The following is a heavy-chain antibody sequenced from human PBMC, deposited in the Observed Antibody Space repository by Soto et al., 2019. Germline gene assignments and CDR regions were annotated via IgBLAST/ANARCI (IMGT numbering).Heavy chain of an antibody. CDR3: AKVMETGGGMDY. V-gene: IGHV3-23*01. Sequence: GESLKISCAASGFTFSSYVMRWVRQAPGKGLEWVSGLSSSGGSTHYADSVKGRFTITRDNSKNTLDLQMNSLRAEDTAVYYCAKVMETGGGMDYWGQGTLVTVSS. J-gene: IGHJ4*02. CDR2: LSSSGGST. CDR1: GFTFSSYV. D-gene: IGHD3-16*01.